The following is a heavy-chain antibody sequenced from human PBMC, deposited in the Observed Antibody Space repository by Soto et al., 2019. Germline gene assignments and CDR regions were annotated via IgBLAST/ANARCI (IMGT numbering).Heavy chain of an antibody. Sequence: PSETLSLTCTVSGDSITSRSDYWGWIRQPPGEGLEWIGYIYYSGSTNYNPSLKSRVTISVDTSKNQFSLKLSSVTAADTAVYYCAREGGIGYCSSTSCYPDAFDIWGQGTMVTVS. CDR3: AREGGIGYCSSTSCYPDAFDI. D-gene: IGHD2-2*01. CDR1: GDSITSRSDY. CDR2: IYYSGST. J-gene: IGHJ3*02. V-gene: IGHV4-61*01.